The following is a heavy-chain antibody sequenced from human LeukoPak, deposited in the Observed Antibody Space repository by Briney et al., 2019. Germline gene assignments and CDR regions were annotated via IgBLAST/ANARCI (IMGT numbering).Heavy chain of an antibody. CDR1: GFTFSSYW. Sequence: GGSLRLSCAASGFTFSSYWMSWVRQAPGKGLEWVSTFYDTGKTDYADSVKGRFTISRDTSKNTLYLQMNSLRAEDTAIYYCAKRGAGSGGLHYWGQGTLVTVSS. D-gene: IGHD6-19*01. CDR2: FYDTGKT. J-gene: IGHJ4*02. V-gene: IGHV3-23*01. CDR3: AKRGAGSGGLHY.